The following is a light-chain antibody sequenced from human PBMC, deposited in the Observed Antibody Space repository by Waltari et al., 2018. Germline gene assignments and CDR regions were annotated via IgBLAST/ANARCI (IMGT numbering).Light chain of an antibody. CDR2: GAS. CDR3: QKYSNWPPIT. V-gene: IGKV3-15*01. J-gene: IGKJ5*01. Sequence: ETVMTQSPATLSVSPGERVTLSCRASQSVSTNLAWYQQKPGQAPRLLIDGASTRATGTPARFSGSGSGTEFTLTISSLQSEDFAVYYCQKYSNWPPITFGQGTRLEIK. CDR1: QSVSTN.